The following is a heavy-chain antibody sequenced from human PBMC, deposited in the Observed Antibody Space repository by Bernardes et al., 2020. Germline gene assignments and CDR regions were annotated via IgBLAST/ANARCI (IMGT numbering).Heavy chain of an antibody. CDR1: GYTLTELS. D-gene: IGHD5-12*01. CDR2: FDPEDGET. V-gene: IGHV1-24*01. Sequence: ASVKVSCKVSGYTLTELSMHWVRQAPGKGLEWMGGFDPEDGETIYAQKSQGRVTMTEDTSTDTAYMELSSLRSEDTAVYYCATIAGRDGYNPFDYWGQGTLVTVSS. J-gene: IGHJ4*02. CDR3: ATIAGRDGYNPFDY.